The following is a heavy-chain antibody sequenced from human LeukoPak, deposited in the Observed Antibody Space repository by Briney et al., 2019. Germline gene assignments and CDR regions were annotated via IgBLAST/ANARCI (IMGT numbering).Heavy chain of an antibody. J-gene: IGHJ4*02. V-gene: IGHV3-7*03. CDR3: ARGNSVWLYFFDY. D-gene: IGHD6-19*01. CDR2: INQDGSEK. Sequence: GGSLRLSCAASGFIFSSYRLTWVRQAPGNGLDWVANINQDGSEKHYVDSVKGRFTISRDNAENSLYLQMNSLRAEDTAVYYCARGNSVWLYFFDYWGRGTLVTVSS. CDR1: GFIFSSYR.